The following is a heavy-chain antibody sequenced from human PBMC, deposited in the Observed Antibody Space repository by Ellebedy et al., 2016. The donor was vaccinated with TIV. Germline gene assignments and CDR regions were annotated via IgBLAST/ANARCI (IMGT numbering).Heavy chain of an antibody. D-gene: IGHD6-6*01. CDR3: ADFSSIADDY. Sequence: SETLSLTCTVSGGSISSSSYYWGWIRQPPGKGLEWIGSIYYSGSTYYNPSLKSRVTISVDTSKNQFSLKLSSVTAADTAVYYCADFSSIADDYWGQGTLVTVSS. J-gene: IGHJ4*02. CDR1: GGSISSSSYY. V-gene: IGHV4-39*01. CDR2: IYYSGST.